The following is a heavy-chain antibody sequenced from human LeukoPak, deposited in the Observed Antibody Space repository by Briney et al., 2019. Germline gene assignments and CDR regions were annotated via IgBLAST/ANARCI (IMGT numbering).Heavy chain of an antibody. CDR1: GGSISSSSYY. CDR2: IYYSGST. CDR3: AREMSSRHYPNWFDP. D-gene: IGHD6-13*01. Sequence: PSETLSLTCTVSGGSISSSSYYWGWIRQPPGKGLEWIGSIYYSGSTYYNPSLKSRVTISVDTSKNQFSLKLSSVTAADTAVYYCAREMSSRHYPNWFDPWGQGTLVTVSS. V-gene: IGHV4-39*07. J-gene: IGHJ5*02.